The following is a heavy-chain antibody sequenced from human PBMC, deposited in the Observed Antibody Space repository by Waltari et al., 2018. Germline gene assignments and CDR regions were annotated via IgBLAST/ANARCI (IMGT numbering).Heavy chain of an antibody. CDR2: IKQDGSEK. V-gene: IGHV3-7*01. CDR3: AREGYGSS. J-gene: IGHJ5*02. CDR1: GLTFSSYW. Sequence: EVQLVESGGGLVQPGGSLSLSCAASGLTFSSYWMSWVRQAPGKGLEWVANIKQDGSEKYYVDSVKGRFTISRDNAKNSLYLQMNSLRAEDTAVYYCAREGYGSSWGQGTLVTVSS. D-gene: IGHD3-10*01.